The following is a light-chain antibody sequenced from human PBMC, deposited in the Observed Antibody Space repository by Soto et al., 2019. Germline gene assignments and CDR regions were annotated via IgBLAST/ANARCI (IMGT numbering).Light chain of an antibody. CDR1: QSVSSD. V-gene: IGKV3-20*01. CDR2: GAS. Sequence: EIVMTQSPATLSVSPGERSTLSCRASQSVSSDLAWYHQKPGQAPRLLIYGASSRATGIPDRFSGSGSETDFTLTVNRLEPEDFAVYYCQHYGSSPETFGQGTKVDIK. CDR3: QHYGSSPET. J-gene: IGKJ1*01.